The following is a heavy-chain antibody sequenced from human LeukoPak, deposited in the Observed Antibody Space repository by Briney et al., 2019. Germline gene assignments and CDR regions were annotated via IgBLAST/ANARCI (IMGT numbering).Heavy chain of an antibody. CDR1: GYTFTSYA. Sequence: ASVKVSCKASGYTFTSYAMNWARQAPGQGLEWMGWINTNTGNPTYAQGFTGRFVFSLDTSVSTAYLQISSLKAEDTAVYYCARGAGGAQRRYSSGWYAGFDPWGQGTLVTVSS. CDR3: ARGAGGAQRRYSSGWYAGFDP. V-gene: IGHV7-4-1*02. CDR2: INTNTGNP. J-gene: IGHJ5*02. D-gene: IGHD6-19*01.